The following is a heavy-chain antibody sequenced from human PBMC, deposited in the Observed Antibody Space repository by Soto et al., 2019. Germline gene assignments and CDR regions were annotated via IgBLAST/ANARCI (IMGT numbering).Heavy chain of an antibody. CDR3: ATEIDGTTLTSLAY. D-gene: IGHD4-17*01. J-gene: IGHJ4*02. V-gene: IGHV1-3*01. CDR2: INADNGNT. Sequence: GSSVKVSCKASGYTFSGSVMHWVRQAPGQRLEWMGWINADNGNTKYSQKFQGRVTITRDTSASTAYMELSSLRSEDTTVYYCATEIDGTTLTSLAYWGQGTIVTVSA. CDR1: GYTFSGSV.